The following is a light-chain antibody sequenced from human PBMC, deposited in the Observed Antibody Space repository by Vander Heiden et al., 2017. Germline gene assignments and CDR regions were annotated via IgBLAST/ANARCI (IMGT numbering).Light chain of an antibody. J-gene: IGKJ3*01. Sequence: EIVLTQSPGTLSLSPGERATLSCRASQSVSSSYLAWYQQKPGQAPRLLIYGASSRATGIPDRFSGSGSGTDFTLTISRREPEDFAVYYWQQDGSSPLFGHGTKVDIK. CDR2: GAS. CDR1: QSVSSSY. CDR3: QQDGSSPL. V-gene: IGKV3-20*01.